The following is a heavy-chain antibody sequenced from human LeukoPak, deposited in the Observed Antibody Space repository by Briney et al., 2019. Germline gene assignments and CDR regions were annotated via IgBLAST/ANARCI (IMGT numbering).Heavy chain of an antibody. CDR3: AKVTRRQRDAFDI. V-gene: IGHV3-21*04. Sequence: GGSLRLSCAASGFTFSSYSMNWVRQAPGKGLEWVSSISSSSSYIYYADSVKGRFTISRDNSKNTLYLQMNSLRAEDTAVYYCAKVTRRQRDAFDIWGQGTMVTVSS. CDR1: GFTFSSYS. CDR2: ISSSSSYI. J-gene: IGHJ3*02. D-gene: IGHD5-24*01.